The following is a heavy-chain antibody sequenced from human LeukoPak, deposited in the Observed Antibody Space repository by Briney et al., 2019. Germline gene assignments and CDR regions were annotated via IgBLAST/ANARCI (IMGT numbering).Heavy chain of an antibody. Sequence: EASLKASCKTSGYTFTNYHIHWVRQAPGQGLEWMGWVDPNNGATNYARNLQGRVTMTRDTSVSTVYMELSRLTSDDTAVYYCTRALRHTSSSGWFDPWGQGSLVTVSS. D-gene: IGHD6-6*01. CDR1: GYTFTNYH. J-gene: IGHJ5*02. CDR2: VDPNNGAT. CDR3: TRALRHTSSSGWFDP. V-gene: IGHV1-2*02.